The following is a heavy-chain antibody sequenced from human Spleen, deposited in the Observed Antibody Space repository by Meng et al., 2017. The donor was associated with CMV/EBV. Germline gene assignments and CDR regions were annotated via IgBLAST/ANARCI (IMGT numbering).Heavy chain of an antibody. Sequence: ISSGGYYWSWIRQHPGKGLEWIGYIYYSGSTYYNPSLKSRVTISVDTSKNQFSLKLSSVTAADTAVYYCARDNYYGSGKRTGHWFDPWGQGTLVTVSS. CDR2: IYYSGST. J-gene: IGHJ5*02. CDR3: ARDNYYGSGKRTGHWFDP. V-gene: IGHV4-31*02. CDR1: ISSGGYY. D-gene: IGHD3-10*01.